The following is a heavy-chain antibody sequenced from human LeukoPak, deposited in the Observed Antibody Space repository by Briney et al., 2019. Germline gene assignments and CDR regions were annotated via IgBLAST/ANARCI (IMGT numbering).Heavy chain of an antibody. CDR1: GGSISSYY. Sequence: SETLSLTCTVSGGSISSYYWSWLRQPPGKGLEWIGYIYYSGSTNYNPSLKSRVTISVETSKNQFSLKLSSVTAADTAVYYCAGSMATITNLDYWGQGILVTVSS. D-gene: IGHD5-24*01. CDR3: AGSMATITNLDY. J-gene: IGHJ4*02. V-gene: IGHV4-59*08. CDR2: IYYSGST.